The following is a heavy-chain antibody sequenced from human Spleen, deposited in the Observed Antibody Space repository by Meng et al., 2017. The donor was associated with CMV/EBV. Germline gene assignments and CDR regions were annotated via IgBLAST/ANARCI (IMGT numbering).Heavy chain of an antibody. J-gene: IGHJ3*02. CDR1: GFTFDDYA. V-gene: IGHV3-9*03. CDR3: GKVLYSGRYFDAFET. D-gene: IGHD1-26*01. CDR2: ISWNSGSI. Sequence: SLKISCAASGFTFDDYAMHWVRQAPGKGLEWVSGISWNSGSIGYADSVKGRFTIFRDNAKNSLYLQMNSLRVEDMALYYCGKVLYSGRYFDAFETWGQGTMVTVSS.